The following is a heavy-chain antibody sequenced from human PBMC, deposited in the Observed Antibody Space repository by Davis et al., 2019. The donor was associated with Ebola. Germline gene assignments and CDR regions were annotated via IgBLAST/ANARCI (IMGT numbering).Heavy chain of an antibody. J-gene: IGHJ6*03. CDR2: INHSGST. V-gene: IGHV4-34*01. D-gene: IGHD6-13*01. CDR3: ARCRRGGSTIAAAGPQGEPSYYYYYMDV. Sequence: PSETLSLTCAVYGGSFSGYYWSWIRQPPGKGLEWIGEINHSGSTNYNPSLKSRVTISVDTSKNQFSLKLSSVTAADTAVYYCARCRRGGSTIAAAGPQGEPSYYYYYMDVWGKGTTVTVSS. CDR1: GGSFSGYY.